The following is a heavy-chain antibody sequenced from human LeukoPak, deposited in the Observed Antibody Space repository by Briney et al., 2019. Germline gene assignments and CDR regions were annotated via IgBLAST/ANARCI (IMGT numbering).Heavy chain of an antibody. V-gene: IGHV4-38-2*02. Sequence: PSETLSLTCTVSGYSISSGYYWAWIRQPPGQGLEWIGSIYHSGSTYYNPSLKSRVTISVDTSKNQFSLKLSSVTAADTAVYYCAREINDYGLDYWGQGTLVTVSS. CDR2: IYHSGST. CDR1: GYSISSGYY. D-gene: IGHD4-17*01. CDR3: AREINDYGLDY. J-gene: IGHJ4*02.